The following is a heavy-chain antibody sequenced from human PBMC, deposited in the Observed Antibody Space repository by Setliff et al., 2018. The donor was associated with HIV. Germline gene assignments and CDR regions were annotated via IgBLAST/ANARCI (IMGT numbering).Heavy chain of an antibody. CDR1: GFTFSSYG. J-gene: IGHJ6*03. D-gene: IGHD3-10*01. CDR3: ARGRLLWSGSYYYYYMDV. CDR2: ISYDGSNK. Sequence: PGGSLRLSCAASGFTFSSYGMHWVRQAPGKGLEWVAVISYDGSNKYYADSVKGRFTISRDNSKNTLYLQMNSLRAEDTAVYYCARGRLLWSGSYYYYYMDVWGKGTTVTVSS. V-gene: IGHV3-30*03.